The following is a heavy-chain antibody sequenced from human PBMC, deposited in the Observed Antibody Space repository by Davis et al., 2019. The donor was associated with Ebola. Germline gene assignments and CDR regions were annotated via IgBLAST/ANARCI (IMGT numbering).Heavy chain of an antibody. D-gene: IGHD6-19*01. Sequence: GESLKISCAASGFTFSSYNMNWVRQAPGKGLEWVSYISRSSSTIYYADSVKGRFTISRDNAKNSLYLQMNSLRDEDTAVYYCAREVAVAGTECDYWGQGTLVTVSS. V-gene: IGHV3-48*02. J-gene: IGHJ4*02. CDR3: AREVAVAGTECDY. CDR1: GFTFSSYN. CDR2: ISRSSSTI.